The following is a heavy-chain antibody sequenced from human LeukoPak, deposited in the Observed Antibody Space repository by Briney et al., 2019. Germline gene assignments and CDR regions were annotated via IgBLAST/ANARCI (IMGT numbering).Heavy chain of an antibody. D-gene: IGHD2-2*01. CDR3: ARGHCNSSSCYLYYWFDP. CDR1: GASISSGDSS. V-gene: IGHV4-31*03. J-gene: IGHJ5*02. Sequence: SQTLSLTCTVSGASISSGDSSWSWIRHHPGKGLEWIGYIYYSGSTYYNPSLKGRVTISVDTSENQFSLNLSSVTAADTAVYYCARGHCNSSSCYLYYWFDPWGQGTLVTVSS. CDR2: IYYSGST.